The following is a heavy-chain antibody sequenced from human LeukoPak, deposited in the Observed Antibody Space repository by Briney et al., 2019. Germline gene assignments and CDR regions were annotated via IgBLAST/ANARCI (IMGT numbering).Heavy chain of an antibody. D-gene: IGHD3-10*01. V-gene: IGHV3-30-3*01. Sequence: GGSLRLSCAASGFTFSSYAMHWVRQAPGKGLEWVAVISYDGSNKYYADSVKGRFTISRDNSKNTLYLQMNSLRAEDTAVYYCARDLPGFGESNDAFDIWGQGTMVTVSS. CDR1: GFTFSSYA. CDR3: ARDLPGFGESNDAFDI. CDR2: ISYDGSNK. J-gene: IGHJ3*02.